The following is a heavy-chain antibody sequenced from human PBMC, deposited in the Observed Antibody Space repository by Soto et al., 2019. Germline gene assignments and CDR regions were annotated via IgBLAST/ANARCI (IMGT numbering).Heavy chain of an antibody. D-gene: IGHD1-7*01. Sequence: SETLSLTCTVSCGSISSYYWSWLRQPPGKGLEWIGYIYYSGSTNYNPSLKSRVTISVDTSKKQFSLKLSSVTATDTAVYYCAGAFRGWLPITGTTGYYYYMDVWGKGTTVTLSS. CDR1: CGSISSYY. CDR2: IYYSGST. V-gene: IGHV4-59*08. J-gene: IGHJ6*03. CDR3: AGAFRGWLPITGTTGYYYYMDV.